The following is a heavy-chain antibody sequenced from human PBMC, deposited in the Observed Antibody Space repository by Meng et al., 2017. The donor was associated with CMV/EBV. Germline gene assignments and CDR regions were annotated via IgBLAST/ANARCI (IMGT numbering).Heavy chain of an antibody. D-gene: IGHD3-16*01. V-gene: IGHV3-30-3*01. J-gene: IGHJ4*02. Sequence: VQVVGSWGGVVQPGSAPRLSCAASGFTFSGYAMHWVRQAPSKGLEWVAVISYDGSNKYYADSVKGRFTISRDNSKNTLYLQMNSLRAEDTAVYYCARARPLMDYWGQGTLVTVSS. CDR2: ISYDGSNK. CDR3: ARARPLMDY. CDR1: GFTFSGYA.